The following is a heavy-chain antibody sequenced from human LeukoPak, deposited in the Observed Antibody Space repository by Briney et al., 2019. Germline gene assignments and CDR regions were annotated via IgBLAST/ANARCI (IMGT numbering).Heavy chain of an antibody. V-gene: IGHV3-53*01. CDR3: ARKGTNWEGSFDY. CDR1: GLTVSSNY. Sequence: GGSLRLSCAASGLTVSSNYMSWVRQAPGKGLEWVSVIYSGGTIYYADSVKGRFTNSRDNSKNTLYLQMDSLRAEDTAVYYCARKGTNWEGSFDYWGQGTLVTVSS. D-gene: IGHD1-1*01. J-gene: IGHJ4*02. CDR2: IYSGGTI.